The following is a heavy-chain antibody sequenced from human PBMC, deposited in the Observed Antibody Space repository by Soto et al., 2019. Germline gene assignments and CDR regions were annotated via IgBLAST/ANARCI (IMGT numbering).Heavy chain of an antibody. J-gene: IGHJ3*02. Sequence: EVQLVESGGGLVQPGGSLSLSCEASGFTFRSSWMSWVRQAPGQGLEWVSYIKPDGSETYYVDSVRGRFTISRDNAKNSLYLQMNCLRAEDTALYSCARDPSFGAFDIWGQGTMVTVSA. CDR1: GFTFRSSW. V-gene: IGHV3-7*01. D-gene: IGHD3-10*01. CDR3: ARDPSFGAFDI. CDR2: IKPDGSET.